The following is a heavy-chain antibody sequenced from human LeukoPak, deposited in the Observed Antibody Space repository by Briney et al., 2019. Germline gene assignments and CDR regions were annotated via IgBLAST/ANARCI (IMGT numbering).Heavy chain of an antibody. V-gene: IGHV4-59*11. CDR3: ARVLQNYYHMDV. J-gene: IGHJ6*03. CDR2: IYDSGSA. CDR1: GVSINSHY. Sequence: SETLSLTCTVSGVSINSHYWSWIRQPPGKGLEWLGFIYDSGSANYKSSLKSRVTMTVDTSKNQFSLKLNSVSAADTAVYYCARVLQNYYHMDVWAKGPRSPSP. D-gene: IGHD3-3*01.